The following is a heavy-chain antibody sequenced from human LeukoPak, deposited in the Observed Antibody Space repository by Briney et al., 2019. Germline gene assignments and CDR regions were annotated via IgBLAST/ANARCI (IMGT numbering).Heavy chain of an antibody. Sequence: SETLSLTCTVSGGSISSSSYYWGWIRQPPGKGLEWIGSIYYSGSTYYNPSLKSRVTISVDTSKNQFSLKLSSVTAADTAVYYCARTRAYGGRPDYWGQGTLVTVSS. J-gene: IGHJ4*02. CDR1: GGSISSSSYY. CDR3: ARTRAYGGRPDY. CDR2: IYYSGST. D-gene: IGHD4-23*01. V-gene: IGHV4-39*07.